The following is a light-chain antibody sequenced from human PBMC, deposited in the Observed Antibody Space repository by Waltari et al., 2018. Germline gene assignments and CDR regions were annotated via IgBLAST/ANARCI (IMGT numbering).Light chain of an antibody. Sequence: EIVLTQSPGTLSLSPGERATLSCRASQSVSSSYLAWYQQKPGQAPRLLIYGASSRATGIPDRFSGSGSGTDFTLTFSRLGPEDFAVYYCQQYGSSPETFGQGTKVEIK. CDR2: GAS. V-gene: IGKV3-20*01. J-gene: IGKJ1*01. CDR1: QSVSSSY. CDR3: QQYGSSPET.